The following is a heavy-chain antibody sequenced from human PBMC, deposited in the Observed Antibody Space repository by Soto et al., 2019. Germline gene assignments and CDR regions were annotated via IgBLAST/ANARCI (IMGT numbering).Heavy chain of an antibody. CDR3: ARDGDGSGRHYEY. V-gene: IGHV1-18*01. CDR1: GYTFTNYG. D-gene: IGHD3-10*01. Sequence: QVQLVQTGAEVKEPGASVKVSCKASGYTFTNYGISWVRQAPGQGLEWMGWISCNNGDANYVQSPRGRVTMTTDTSTSSVYMELRSLRADDTAVYYCARDGDGSGRHYEYWGQGTLVTVSS. CDR2: ISCNNGDA. J-gene: IGHJ4*02.